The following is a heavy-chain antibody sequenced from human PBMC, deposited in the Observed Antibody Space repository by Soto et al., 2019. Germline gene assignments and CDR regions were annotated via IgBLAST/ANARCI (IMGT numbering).Heavy chain of an antibody. D-gene: IGHD6-6*01. J-gene: IGHJ6*02. CDR2: IYYSGST. V-gene: IGHV4-39*01. CDR1: GGSISSSSYY. Sequence: PSETLSLTCTVSGGSISSSSYYWGWIRQPPGKGLEWIGSIYYSGSTYYNPSLKSRVTISVDTSKNQFSLKLSSVTAADTAVYYCARSTDSSSSLYYYYHGMEVWCQGTTVTVSS. CDR3: ARSTDSSSSLYYYYHGMEV.